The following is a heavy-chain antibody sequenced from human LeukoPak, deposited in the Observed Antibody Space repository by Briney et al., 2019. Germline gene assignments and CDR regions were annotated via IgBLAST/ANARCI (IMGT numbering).Heavy chain of an antibody. Sequence: SSETLSLTCTVSGGSISSGGYYWSWIRQHPGKGLEWIGYIYYSGSTYYNPSLKSRVTISVDTSKNQFSLKLSSVTAADTAVYYCARAIVMQRFLEWLSDLYYFDYWGQGTLVTVSS. D-gene: IGHD3-3*01. V-gene: IGHV4-31*03. J-gene: IGHJ4*02. CDR1: GGSISSGGYY. CDR2: IYYSGST. CDR3: ARAIVMQRFLEWLSDLYYFDY.